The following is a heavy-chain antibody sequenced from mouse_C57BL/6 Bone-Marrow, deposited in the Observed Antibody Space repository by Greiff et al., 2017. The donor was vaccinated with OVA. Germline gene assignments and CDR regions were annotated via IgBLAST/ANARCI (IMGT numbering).Heavy chain of an antibody. CDR3: ARSKAYYSNYDY. CDR2: IHPNSGST. CDR1: GYTFTSYW. Sequence: QVQLKQPGAELVKPGASVKLSCKASGYTFTSYWMHWVKQRPGQGLEWIGMIHPNSGSTNYNEKFKSKATLTVDKSSSTAYMQLSSLTSEDSAVYYCARSKAYYSNYDYWGQGTTLTVSS. J-gene: IGHJ2*01. V-gene: IGHV1-64*01. D-gene: IGHD2-5*01.